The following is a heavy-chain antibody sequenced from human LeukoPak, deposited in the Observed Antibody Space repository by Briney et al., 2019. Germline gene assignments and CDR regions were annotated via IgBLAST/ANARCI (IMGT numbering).Heavy chain of an antibody. CDR2: IYYSGST. D-gene: IGHD1-20*01. CDR1: GGSISSYY. Sequence: PSETLSLTCTVSGGSISSYYWSWIRQPPGKGLEWIGYIYYSGSTNYNPSLKSRITISGDTSKNQFSLTLASVTAADTAVYYCARASNNWNYFDYWGQGTLVTVSS. V-gene: IGHV4-59*01. CDR3: ARASNNWNYFDY. J-gene: IGHJ4*02.